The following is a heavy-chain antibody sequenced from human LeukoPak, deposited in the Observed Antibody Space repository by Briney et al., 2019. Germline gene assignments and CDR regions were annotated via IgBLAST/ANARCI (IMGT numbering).Heavy chain of an antibody. CDR1: GGSFSGYY. Sequence: SETLSLTCAVYGGSFSGYYWSWIRQPPGKGLEWIGEINHSGSTNYNPSLKSRVTISVDKSKNQFSLKLSSVTAADTAVYYCARGDGNYYDSSGYYVYWGQGTLVTVSS. J-gene: IGHJ4*02. D-gene: IGHD3-22*01. CDR2: INHSGST. CDR3: ARGDGNYYDSSGYYVY. V-gene: IGHV4-34*01.